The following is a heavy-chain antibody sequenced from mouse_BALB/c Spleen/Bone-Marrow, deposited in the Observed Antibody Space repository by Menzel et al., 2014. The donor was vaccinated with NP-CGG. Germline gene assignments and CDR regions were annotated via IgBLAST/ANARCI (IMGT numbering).Heavy chain of an antibody. CDR3: ARSAHHNPPAQDN. CDR2: LSPGDGST. Sequence: VKLQESGPELVKPGALVKISCKASGYTFTSYDINWVPQRPGQGLEWIGWLSPGDGSTKYNEKFKGKATLTADKSSSTAYMQLSSLTSENSAVYFCARSAHHNPPAQDNGGQGTTLTLSS. V-gene: IGHV1S56*01. D-gene: IGHD6-1*01. J-gene: IGHJ2*01. CDR1: GYTFTSYD.